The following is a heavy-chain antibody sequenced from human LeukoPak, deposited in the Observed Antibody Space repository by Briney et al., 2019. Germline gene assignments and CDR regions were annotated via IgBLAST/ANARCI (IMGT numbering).Heavy chain of an antibody. V-gene: IGHV3-9*01. CDR2: ISWNSGSI. CDR1: GFTFDDYA. CDR3: AKNFDY. Sequence: PGRSLRLSCAASGFTFDDYAMHWVRQAPGKGLEWVSGISWNSGSIGYADSVKGRFTISRDNAKNSLYLQMNGLRAEDTALYYCAKNFDYWGQGTLVTVSS. J-gene: IGHJ4*02.